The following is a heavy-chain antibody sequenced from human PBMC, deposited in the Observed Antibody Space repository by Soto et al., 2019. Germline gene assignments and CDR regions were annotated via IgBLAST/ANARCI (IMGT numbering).Heavy chain of an antibody. J-gene: IGHJ4*01. CDR3: ARGAYCGGDCSPNFDY. CDR2: IYHSGST. V-gene: IGHV4-4*02. CDR1: GGSISSSNW. Sequence: SETLSLTCAVSGGSISSSNWWSWVRQPPGKGLEWIGEIYHSGSTNYNPSLKSRVTISVDKSKNQFSLKLSSVTAADTAVYYCARGAYCGGDCSPNFDYWGHGTLVTVSS. D-gene: IGHD2-21*02.